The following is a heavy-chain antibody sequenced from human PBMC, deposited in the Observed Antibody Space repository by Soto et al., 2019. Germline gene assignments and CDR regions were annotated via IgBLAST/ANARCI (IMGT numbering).Heavy chain of an antibody. CDR1: GGSISSSSYY. J-gene: IGHJ5*02. D-gene: IGHD6-13*01. Sequence: SETLSLTCTVSGGSISSSSYYWGWIRQPPGKGLEWIGSIYYSGSTYYNPSLKSRVTISVDTSKNQFSLKLSSVTAADTAVYYCASGLRIAAAINWFDPWGQGTLVTVS. CDR3: ASGLRIAAAINWFDP. CDR2: IYYSGST. V-gene: IGHV4-39*01.